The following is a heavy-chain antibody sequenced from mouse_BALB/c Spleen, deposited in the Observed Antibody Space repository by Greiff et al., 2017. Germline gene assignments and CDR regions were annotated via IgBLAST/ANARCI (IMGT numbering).Heavy chain of an antibody. CDR3: ARWGTTAHYYAMDY. J-gene: IGHJ4*01. CDR1: GYTFTSYT. D-gene: IGHD1-2*01. CDR2: INPSSGYT. V-gene: IGHV1-4*01. Sequence: VQLQQSGAELARPGASVKMSCKASGYTFTSYTMHWVKQRPGQGLEWIGYINPSSGYTNYNQKFKDKATLTADKSSSTAYMQLSSLTSEDSAVYYCARWGTTAHYYAMDYWGQGTSVTVSS.